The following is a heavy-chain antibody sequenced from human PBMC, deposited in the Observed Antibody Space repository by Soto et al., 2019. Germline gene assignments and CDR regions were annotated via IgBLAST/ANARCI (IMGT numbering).Heavy chain of an antibody. Sequence: ASVKVSCKASGYTFTGYYMHWVRQAPGQGLEWMGWINPNSGGTNYAQKFQGWVTMTRDTSISTAYMELSRLRSDDPAVYYCARGSPDYGGNSKVDYYYYGMDVWGQGTTVTVSS. CDR1: GYTFTGYY. CDR3: ARGSPDYGGNSKVDYYYYGMDV. D-gene: IGHD4-17*01. CDR2: INPNSGGT. V-gene: IGHV1-2*04. J-gene: IGHJ6*02.